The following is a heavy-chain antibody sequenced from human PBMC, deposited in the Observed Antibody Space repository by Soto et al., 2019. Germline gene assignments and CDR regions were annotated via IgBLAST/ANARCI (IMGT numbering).Heavy chain of an antibody. J-gene: IGHJ6*02. Sequence: QVQLVQSGAEVKKPGSSVKVSCKASGGTFSSYAISWVQQAPGQGLEWMGGIIPIFGTANYAQKFQGRVTITADKSTSTAYMELSSLGSEDTAVYYCASPTREWLPPARDYYYGMDVWGQGTTVTVSS. CDR3: ASPTREWLPPARDYYYGMDV. V-gene: IGHV1-69*06. CDR1: GGTFSSYA. CDR2: IIPIFGTA. D-gene: IGHD3-3*01.